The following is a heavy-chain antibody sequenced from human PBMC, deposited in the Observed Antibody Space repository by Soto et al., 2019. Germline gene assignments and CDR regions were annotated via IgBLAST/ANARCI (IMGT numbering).Heavy chain of an antibody. V-gene: IGHV4-59*01. Sequence: KPSETLSLTCTVSGGCISSYYWSWIRQPPGKGLEWIGYIYYSGSTNYNPSLKSRVTISVDTSKNQFCLKLSSVTAADTAVYYCARADIVVVPAAIGWFDTWGQGTLVTVSS. D-gene: IGHD2-2*01. CDR3: ARADIVVVPAAIGWFDT. CDR2: IYYSGST. CDR1: GGCISSYY. J-gene: IGHJ5*02.